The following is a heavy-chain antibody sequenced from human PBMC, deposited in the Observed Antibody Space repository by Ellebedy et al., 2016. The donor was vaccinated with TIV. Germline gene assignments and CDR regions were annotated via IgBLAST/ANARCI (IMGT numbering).Heavy chain of an antibody. Sequence: MPSETLSLTCTVSGGSISSFYWSWIPQPHGKGLEWTGSIYHIGSTNYNPSLKSRVTISVDTSKNQFSLKLSSVTAADTAVYYCATGQRYFGWQGSAFDIWGQGTMVTVSS. D-gene: IGHD3-9*01. CDR1: GGSISSFY. CDR3: ATGQRYFGWQGSAFDI. J-gene: IGHJ3*02. V-gene: IGHV4-59*01. CDR2: IYHIGST.